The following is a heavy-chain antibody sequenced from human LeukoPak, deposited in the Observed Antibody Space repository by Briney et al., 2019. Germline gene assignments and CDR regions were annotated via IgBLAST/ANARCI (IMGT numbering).Heavy chain of an antibody. V-gene: IGHV3-23*01. CDR1: GFTFNSYV. D-gene: IGHD3-3*01. CDR3: AKWTFWSGYPQH. CDR2: ISGSGGST. J-gene: IGHJ1*01. Sequence: PGGSLRLSCAASGFTFNSYVMSWVRQAPAKGLEWVAGISGSGGSTYSSDSMKGRFTISRDNSKNTLYLQMNSLRAEDTAVYYCAKWTFWSGYPQHWGQGTLVTVSS.